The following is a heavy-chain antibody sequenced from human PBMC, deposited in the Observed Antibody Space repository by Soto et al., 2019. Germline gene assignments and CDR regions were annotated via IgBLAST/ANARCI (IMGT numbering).Heavy chain of an antibody. D-gene: IGHD2-21*02. CDR3: ARAPLCGCVCYYHWLDP. J-gene: IGHJ5*02. V-gene: IGHV1-3*04. Sequence: QVQLVQSGAEVKKPGASVRVSCRTSGYTFTSYAIHWVRQAPGQGLEWMAWSNIGNGNTKYSQKFQGRVTVSRDTSASTAYMELSSLRSEDTAVYYCARAPLCGCVCYYHWLDPCGQGTLVTVSS. CDR1: GYTFTSYA. CDR2: SNIGNGNT.